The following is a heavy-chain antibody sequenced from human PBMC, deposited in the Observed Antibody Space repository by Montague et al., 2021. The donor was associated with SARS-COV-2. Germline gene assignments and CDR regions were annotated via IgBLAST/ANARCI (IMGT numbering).Heavy chain of an antibody. CDR1: EFTFSDYS. CDR3: AKQYSSRWYPQYFQH. D-gene: IGHD6-13*01. J-gene: IGHJ1*01. V-gene: IGHV3-21*04. CDR2: INTGSSYI. Sequence: SLRLSCAASEFTFSDYSMNWVRQAPGKGLEWVSSINTGSSYIYYADSVKGRFTISRDNSKNTLYLQMNSLRAEDTAVYYCAKQYSSRWYPQYFQHWGQGTLVTVSS.